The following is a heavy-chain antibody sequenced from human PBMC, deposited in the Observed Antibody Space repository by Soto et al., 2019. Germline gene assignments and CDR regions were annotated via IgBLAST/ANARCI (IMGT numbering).Heavy chain of an antibody. CDR1: GYTFTGYY. D-gene: IGHD6-13*01. J-gene: IGHJ5*02. CDR2: INPNSGGT. CDR3: ARGRSSSWDWFDP. Sequence: GASVKVSCKASGYTFTGYYMHWVRQAPGQGLEWMGWINPNSGGTNYAQKFQGWVTMTRDTSISTAYMELSRLRSDDTAVYYCARGRSSSWDWFDPRGQGTLVTVSS. V-gene: IGHV1-2*04.